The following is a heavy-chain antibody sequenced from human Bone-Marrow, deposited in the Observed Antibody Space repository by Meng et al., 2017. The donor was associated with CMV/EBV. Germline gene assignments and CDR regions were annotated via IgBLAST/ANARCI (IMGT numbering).Heavy chain of an antibody. V-gene: IGHV1-69*02. D-gene: IGHD2-2*01. CDR1: GYTFTGYY. J-gene: IGHJ5*02. Sequence: SVKVSCKASGYTFTGYYMHWVRQAPGQGLEWMGRIIPILGIANYAQKFQGRVTITADKSTSTAYMELSSLRSEDTAVYYCVGVPASNWFDPWGQGTLVTVSS. CDR2: IIPILGIA. CDR3: VGVPASNWFDP.